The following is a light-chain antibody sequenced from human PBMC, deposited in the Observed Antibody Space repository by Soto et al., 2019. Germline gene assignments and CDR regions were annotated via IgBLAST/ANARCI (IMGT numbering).Light chain of an antibody. V-gene: IGLV2-14*01. CDR2: ASS. CDR1: SSDVGGYNY. Sequence: QSVLTQPASVSGSPGQSITISCTGTSSDVGGYNYVSWYQHHPGKAPRLMIYASSNRPSGVSHRFSGSRSGNTASLTIFGLQAEDEADYYCSSYTSGTTLYVFGTGTKLTVL. CDR3: SSYTSGTTLYV. J-gene: IGLJ1*01.